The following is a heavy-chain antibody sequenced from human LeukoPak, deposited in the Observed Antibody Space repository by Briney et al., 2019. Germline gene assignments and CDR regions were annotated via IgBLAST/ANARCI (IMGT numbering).Heavy chain of an antibody. Sequence: ASVKVSCKASGYTFTNYEINWVRQRTGQGLEWLGWMNPSSGNTGYAQKFQGRVTMTRDTSISTAYMELSSLRSEDTAVYYCARGDYGDYDYWGQGTLVTVSS. D-gene: IGHD4-17*01. J-gene: IGHJ4*02. V-gene: IGHV1-8*01. CDR3: ARGDYGDYDY. CDR2: MNPSSGNT. CDR1: GYTFTNYE.